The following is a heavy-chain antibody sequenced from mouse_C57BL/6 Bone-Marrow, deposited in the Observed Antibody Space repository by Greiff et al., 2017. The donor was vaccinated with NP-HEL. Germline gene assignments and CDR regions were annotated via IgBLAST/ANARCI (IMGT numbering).Heavy chain of an antibody. CDR1: GFTFTDYY. CDR2: IRNKANGYTT. V-gene: IGHV7-3*01. CDR3: ARWATVVAEDYLDY. J-gene: IGHJ2*01. Sequence: EVKLVESGGGLVQPGGSLSLSCAASGFTFTDYYMSWVRQPPGKALEWLGFIRNKANGYTTEYSASVKGRFTISRDNSQSILYLQMNALRAEDSATYYCARWATVVAEDYLDYWGQGTTLTVSS. D-gene: IGHD1-1*01.